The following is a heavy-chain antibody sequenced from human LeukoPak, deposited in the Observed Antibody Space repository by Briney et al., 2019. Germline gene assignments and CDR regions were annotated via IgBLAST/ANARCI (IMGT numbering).Heavy chain of an antibody. CDR2: ISSSGSTI. V-gene: IGHV3-11*01. CDR1: GFTFSDYY. CDR3: ARGLPEAYCGGDCYQGHFDY. D-gene: IGHD2-21*02. Sequence: GGSLRLSCAASGFTFSDYYMSWIRQAPGKGLEWVSYISSSGSTIYYADSVKGRFTISRDNAKNSLYLQMNSLRAEDTAVYYCARGLPEAYCGGDCYQGHFDYWGQGTLVTVSS. J-gene: IGHJ4*02.